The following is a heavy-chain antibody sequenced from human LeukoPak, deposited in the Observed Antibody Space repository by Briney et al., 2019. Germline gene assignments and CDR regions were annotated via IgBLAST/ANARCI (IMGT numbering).Heavy chain of an antibody. CDR1: GFTFSSYN. V-gene: IGHV3-21*01. J-gene: IGHJ4*02. CDR2: ISSTSDYT. CDR3: ARDFSLWFAFDY. D-gene: IGHD3-10*01. Sequence: GGSRRLSCAASGFTFSSYNMNWVRQAPGKGLEWVSSISSTSDYTYYADSVKGRFTISRDNAKNSLFLQMNSLRAEDTAVYYCARDFSLWFAFDYWGQGTLVTVSS.